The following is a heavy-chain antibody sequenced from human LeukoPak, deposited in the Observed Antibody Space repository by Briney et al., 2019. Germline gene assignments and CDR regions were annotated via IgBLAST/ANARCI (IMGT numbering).Heavy chain of an antibody. V-gene: IGHV1-69*04. CDR1: GGTFSSYA. D-gene: IGHD3-3*01. CDR2: IIPILGIA. Sequence: GSSVKVSCKASGGTFSSYAISWVRQAPGQGLEWMGRIIPILGIANYAQKFQGRVTITADKSTSTAYMELSSLRSEDTAVYYCARNDFWSGYYPLDYWGQGTLVTVSS. J-gene: IGHJ4*02. CDR3: ARNDFWSGYYPLDY.